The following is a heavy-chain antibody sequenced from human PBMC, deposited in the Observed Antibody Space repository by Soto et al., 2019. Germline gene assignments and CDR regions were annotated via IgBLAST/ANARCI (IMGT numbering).Heavy chain of an antibody. J-gene: IGHJ3*02. D-gene: IGHD4-17*01. V-gene: IGHV3-53*02. CDR2: IYSGGST. CDR3: ARESRTTVTSGTQRGNAFDI. CDR1: GFTVSSNY. Sequence: EVQLVETGGGLIQPGGSLRLSCAASGFTVSSNYMSWVRQAPGKGLEWVSAIYSGGSTYYADSVKGRFTISRDNSKNTLYLQMNSLRAEDTAVYYCARESRTTVTSGTQRGNAFDIWGQGTMVTVSS.